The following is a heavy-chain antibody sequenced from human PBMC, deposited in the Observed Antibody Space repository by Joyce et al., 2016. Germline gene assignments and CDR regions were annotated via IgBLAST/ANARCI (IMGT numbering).Heavy chain of an antibody. V-gene: IGHV3-23*01. D-gene: IGHD3-3*01. CDR3: ATWAPTNYDFWSGYSYYFDN. CDR2: ISASGGST. CDR1: GFTFSSYA. J-gene: IGHJ4*02. Sequence: EVQLLESGGGLVQPGGSLRLSCAASGFTFSSYAMSWVRQATGKVLEWCSTISASGGSTYYADSVKGRFTISRDNSEDSLYLHMNSLRAEDTAVYYCATWAPTNYDFWSGYSYYFDNWGQGTLVTVSS.